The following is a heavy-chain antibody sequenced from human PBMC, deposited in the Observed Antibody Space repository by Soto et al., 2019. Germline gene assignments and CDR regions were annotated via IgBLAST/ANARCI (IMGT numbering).Heavy chain of an antibody. J-gene: IGHJ5*02. CDR3: ARVLSGEKTYYDFWSGYHNWFDP. CDR2: TYYRSKWYN. D-gene: IGHD3-3*01. V-gene: IGHV6-1*01. CDR1: GDSVSSNSAA. Sequence: PSPTLSLTCAISGDSVSSNSAAWNWIRQSPSRGLEWLGRTYYRSKWYNDYAVSVKSRITINPDTSKNQFSLQLNSVTPEDTAVYYCARVLSGEKTYYDFWSGYHNWFDPWGQGTLVTVS.